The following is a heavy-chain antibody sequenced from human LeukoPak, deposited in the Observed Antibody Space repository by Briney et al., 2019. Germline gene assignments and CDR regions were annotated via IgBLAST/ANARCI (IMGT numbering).Heavy chain of an antibody. V-gene: IGHV1-46*01. CDR1: GYTFTSYY. J-gene: IGHJ3*02. D-gene: IGHD3-22*01. CDR3: ARGGALTYYYDSSGRWGHDAFDI. CDR2: INPSGGST. Sequence: ASVKVSCKASGYTFTSYYMHWVRQAPGQGLEWMGIINPSGGSTSYAQKFQGRVTMTRDMSTSTVYMELSSLRSEDTAVYYCARGGALTYYYDSSGRWGHDAFDIWGQGTMVTVSS.